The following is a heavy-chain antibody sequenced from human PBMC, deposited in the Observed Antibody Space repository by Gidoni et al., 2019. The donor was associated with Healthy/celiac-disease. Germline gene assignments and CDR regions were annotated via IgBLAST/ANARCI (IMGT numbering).Heavy chain of an antibody. D-gene: IGHD4-17*01. Sequence: EVQLLESGGGLVQPGGSLRLSCAASGFTFSSYAMSWVRQAPGKGLEWVSAISGRGGSTYYADSVKGRFTISRDNSKNTLYLQMNSLRAEDTAVYYCAKDLAAVTTRFDYWGQGTLVTVSS. V-gene: IGHV3-23*01. J-gene: IGHJ4*02. CDR1: GFTFSSYA. CDR3: AKDLAAVTTRFDY. CDR2: ISGRGGST.